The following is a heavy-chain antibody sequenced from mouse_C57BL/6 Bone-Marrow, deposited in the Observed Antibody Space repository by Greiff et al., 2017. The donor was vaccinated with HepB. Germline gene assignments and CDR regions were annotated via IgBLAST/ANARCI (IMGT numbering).Heavy chain of an antibody. CDR3: ATFITTVVAHWYFDV. Sequence: VQLQQSGPVLVKPGASVKMSCKASGYTFTDYYMNWVKQSHGKSLEWIGVINPYNGGTSYNQKFKGKATLTVDKSSSTAYMELNSLTSEDSAVYYCATFITTVVAHWYFDVWGTGTTVTVSS. J-gene: IGHJ1*03. CDR2: INPYNGGT. D-gene: IGHD1-1*01. CDR1: GYTFTDYY. V-gene: IGHV1-19*01.